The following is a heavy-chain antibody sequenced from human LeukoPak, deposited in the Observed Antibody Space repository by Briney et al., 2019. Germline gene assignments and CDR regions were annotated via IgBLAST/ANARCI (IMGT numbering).Heavy chain of an antibody. CDR3: AGKNWNENRADY. V-gene: IGHV3-23*01. CDR1: GFTFSSYA. J-gene: IGHJ4*02. CDR2: ISGSGGST. D-gene: IGHD1-1*01. Sequence: GGSLRLSCAASGFTFSSYAMSWVRQAPGKGLEWVSAISGSGGSTYYADSVKGRFTISRDNSKNTLYLQMNSLRAEDTAVYYCAGKNWNENRADYWGQGTLVTVSS.